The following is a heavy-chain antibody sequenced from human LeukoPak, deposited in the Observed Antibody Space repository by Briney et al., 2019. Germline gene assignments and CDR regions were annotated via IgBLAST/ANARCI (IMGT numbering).Heavy chain of an antibody. CDR3: ARVKDDSSGYSHDAFDI. V-gene: IGHV3-66*02. Sequence: PGGSLRLSXAASGFTVSSNYMSWVRQAPGKGLEWVSVIYSGGSTYYADSVKGRFTISRDNSKNTLYLQMNSLRAEDTAVYYCARVKDDSSGYSHDAFDIWGQGTMVTVSS. CDR1: GFTVSSNY. D-gene: IGHD3-22*01. CDR2: IYSGGST. J-gene: IGHJ3*02.